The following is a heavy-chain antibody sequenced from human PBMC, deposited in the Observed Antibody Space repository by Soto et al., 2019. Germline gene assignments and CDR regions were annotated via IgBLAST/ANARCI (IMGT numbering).Heavy chain of an antibody. J-gene: IGHJ3*02. CDR1: EFTFSSYA. CDR2: ISGSGKST. V-gene: IGHV3-23*01. Sequence: ELHLLESGGGMVQPGGSLRLSCVAYEFTFSSYAMSWVRQPPGKGLEWVSAISGSGKSTYYADSVKGRFAVSRDNSKNTLYLQMNSLRDYDTAVYYCAKVPTGEMGTVFQAFDIWGQGTMVTVSS. D-gene: IGHD1-1*01. CDR3: AKVPTGEMGTVFQAFDI.